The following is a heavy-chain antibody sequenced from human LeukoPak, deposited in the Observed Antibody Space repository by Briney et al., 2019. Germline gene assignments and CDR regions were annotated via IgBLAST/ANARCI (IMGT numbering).Heavy chain of an antibody. CDR1: GSIFTGYW. J-gene: IGHJ4*02. CDR3: ARHGGGDWNDGHYFDY. Sequence: GESLKISCKASGSIFTGYWIGWVRQMPGKDLEWMGITFLGDSDTRYSPSFQGQVTISADKSIGTAYLQWNSLKASDTAMHYCARHGGGDWNDGHYFDYWGQGSLVTVSS. V-gene: IGHV5-51*01. CDR2: TFLGDSDT. D-gene: IGHD1-1*01.